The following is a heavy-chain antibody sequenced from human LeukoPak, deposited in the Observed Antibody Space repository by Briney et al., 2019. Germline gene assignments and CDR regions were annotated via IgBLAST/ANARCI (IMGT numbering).Heavy chain of an antibody. CDR1: GFTVSSNF. Sequence: GGSLRLCCAASGFTVSSNFMGWVRQAPGKGLEWVSIIYSADTTNYADSVKGRFTISRDNSKNTLYLQMDSLRTEDTAVYYCARDIFGDGWWFDPWGQGTLVTVSS. CDR3: ARDIFGDGWWFDP. V-gene: IGHV3-66*02. CDR2: IYSADTT. D-gene: IGHD2-21*02. J-gene: IGHJ5*02.